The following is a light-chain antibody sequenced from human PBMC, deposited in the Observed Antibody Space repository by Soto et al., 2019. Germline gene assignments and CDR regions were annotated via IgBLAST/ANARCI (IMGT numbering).Light chain of an antibody. V-gene: IGKV3-15*01. CDR3: QQYNIRPPWT. Sequence: EIVMTQSPATLSVSPGERATLSCRASQSVSSKLAWFQHKPGQAPRLLIYGASTRATGIPARFSGSGSGTEFTLTISSLQSEDFAVYYCQQYNIRPPWTFGQGTKVDIK. J-gene: IGKJ1*01. CDR1: QSVSSK. CDR2: GAS.